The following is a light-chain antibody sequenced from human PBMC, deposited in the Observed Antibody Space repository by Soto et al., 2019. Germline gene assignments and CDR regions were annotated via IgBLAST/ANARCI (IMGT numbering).Light chain of an antibody. V-gene: IGKV3-20*01. CDR1: QSVSSN. CDR2: GAS. CDR3: QQYARSPLA. J-gene: IGKJ4*01. Sequence: EIVLTQAPGTLSLSPVERATLSCRASQSVSSNLAWYQQKLGQAPRLLIYGASTRATGIPARFSGSGSGTDFTPTISRLEPEDFAVYFCQQYARSPLAFGGGTMVDIK.